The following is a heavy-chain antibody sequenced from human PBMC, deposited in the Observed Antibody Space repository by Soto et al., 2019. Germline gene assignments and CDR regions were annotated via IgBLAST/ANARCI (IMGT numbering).Heavy chain of an antibody. CDR3: ARHGPPATVPGYYCGMDV. J-gene: IGHJ6*02. CDR2: IYPGDADT. CDR1: GYSFTSYW. D-gene: IGHD4-17*01. V-gene: IGHV5-51*01. Sequence: GAALKISYKGSGYSFTSYWIGWVRQMAGKGLEWMGIIYPGDADTRYSPSFQGQVTIAADKSISTAYLQWSSLKASDTAMYYCARHGPPATVPGYYCGMDVWGQVTTVTVSS.